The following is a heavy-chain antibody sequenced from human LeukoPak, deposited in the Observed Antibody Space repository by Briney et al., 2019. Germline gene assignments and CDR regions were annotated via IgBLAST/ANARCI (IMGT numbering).Heavy chain of an antibody. D-gene: IGHD5-12*01. Sequence: PGGSLRLSCAASGFTLRSYTMNWVRQAPGKGLEWVSSIGISSNKIYYADSVKGRFIISRDNAKNSLYLQMNSLRAEDTAVYYCAREYSGYDHLPYFDYWGQGTLVTVSS. J-gene: IGHJ4*02. CDR2: IGISSNKI. V-gene: IGHV3-21*01. CDR3: AREYSGYDHLPYFDY. CDR1: GFTLRSYT.